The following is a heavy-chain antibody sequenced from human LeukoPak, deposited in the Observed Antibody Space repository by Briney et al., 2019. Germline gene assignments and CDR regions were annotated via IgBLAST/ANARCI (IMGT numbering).Heavy chain of an antibody. Sequence: PSETLSLTCTVSGGSISSYYWSWIRQPAGKGLEWIGRIYTSGSTNYNPSLKSRVTMSVDTSKNQFSLKLSSVTAADTAVYYCARLVCTNGVCRPPNPKYYYMDVWGKGTTVTVSS. CDR3: ARLVCTNGVCRPPNPKYYYMDV. CDR2: IYTSGST. D-gene: IGHD2-8*01. J-gene: IGHJ6*03. CDR1: GGSISSYY. V-gene: IGHV4-4*07.